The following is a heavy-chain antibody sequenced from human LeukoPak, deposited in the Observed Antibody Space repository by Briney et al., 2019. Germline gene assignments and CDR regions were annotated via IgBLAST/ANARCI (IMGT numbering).Heavy chain of an antibody. D-gene: IGHD3-22*01. V-gene: IGHV1-2*02. CDR1: GDNFNNYE. CDR3: ASEYKYDSSGANAFDI. J-gene: IGHJ3*02. CDR2: IHPNTGGT. Sequence: ASVKVSCKSSGDNFNNYEINWVRQAPGQGLEWMGWIHPNTGGTKYAQKFQGRVTMTRDTSSSTAYMELSSLRSADTAVYYCASEYKYDSSGANAFDIWGQGTMVTVSS.